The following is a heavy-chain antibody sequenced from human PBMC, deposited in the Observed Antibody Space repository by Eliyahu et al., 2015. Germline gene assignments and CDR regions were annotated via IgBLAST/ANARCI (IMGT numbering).Heavy chain of an antibody. CDR1: GFXLXSSGVA. CDR3: AHGPRRGGPARDFDY. V-gene: IGHV2-5*02. CDR2: IYWDDDK. Sequence: QITLKESGPSLVKPTQTXTLTCTFSGFXLXSSGVAXGWIRXXPGKPLEXLALIYWDDDKRYSPSLKTRLTITKDTSKNQVVLTMTNVDPVDTATYYCAHGPRRGGPARDFDYWGQGTLVTVSS. D-gene: IGHD2-2*01. J-gene: IGHJ4*02.